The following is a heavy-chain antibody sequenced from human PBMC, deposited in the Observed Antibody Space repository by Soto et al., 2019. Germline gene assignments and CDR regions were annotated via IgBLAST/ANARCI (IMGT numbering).Heavy chain of an antibody. CDR1: GFTFSSYS. CDR2: ISSSSSYI. Sequence: EVQLVESGGGPVKPGGSLRLSCAASGFTFSSYSMNWVRQAPGKGLEWVSSISSSSSYIYYADSVKGRFTISRDNAKNALYLQMNSLRAEDTAVYYCARGGLERTLFWIVVWGKGTTVTVSS. V-gene: IGHV3-21*01. J-gene: IGHJ6*04. D-gene: IGHD1-1*01. CDR3: ARGGLERTLFWIVV.